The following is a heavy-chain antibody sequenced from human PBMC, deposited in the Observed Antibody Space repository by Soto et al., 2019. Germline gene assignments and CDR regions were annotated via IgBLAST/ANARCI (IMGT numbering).Heavy chain of an antibody. CDR1: GFTFSDYY. J-gene: IGHJ4*01. CDR2: ITKSGGTT. D-gene: IGHD2-15*01. V-gene: IGHV3-11*01. Sequence: PGGSLRLSCAASGFTFSDYYMSWIRQAPGKGLEWVSSITKSGGTTYYADSVKGRFTISRDNAKSSLYLQMNNPRVGDTAVYYCARETPLAALTPEFDYWGHGTLVTVSS. CDR3: ARETPLAALTPEFDY.